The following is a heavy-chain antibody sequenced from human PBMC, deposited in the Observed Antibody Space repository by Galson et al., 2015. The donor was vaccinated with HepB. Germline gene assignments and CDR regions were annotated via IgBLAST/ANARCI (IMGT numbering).Heavy chain of an antibody. CDR3: ARGGMATIGGPTFDL. Sequence: QSGAEMKKPGASVKVSCRASTDTFAPYSLNWVRQAPGQGLEWMGWISAYNGYTNYPQKFQGRATMNTNTSTRTGYLELRSLRSDDTAMYYCARGGMATIGGPTFDLWGQGTLVTVSS. CDR1: TDTFAPYS. CDR2: ISAYNGYT. J-gene: IGHJ4*02. D-gene: IGHD5-24*01. V-gene: IGHV1-18*01.